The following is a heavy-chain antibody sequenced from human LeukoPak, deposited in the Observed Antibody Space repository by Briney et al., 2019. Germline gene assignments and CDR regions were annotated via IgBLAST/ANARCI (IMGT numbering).Heavy chain of an antibody. D-gene: IGHD3-10*01. Sequence: SETLSLTCNVSGDSISSSSYFWGWIRQPPGKGLEWIGGIYFSGRTYYNMSLKSRVIISIDTSKNQFSLKVNSVTAADTAVYYCARDNPYGSGTDYWGQGSLVTVSS. CDR1: GDSISSSSYF. CDR3: ARDNPYGSGTDY. CDR2: IYFSGRT. V-gene: IGHV4-39*07. J-gene: IGHJ4*02.